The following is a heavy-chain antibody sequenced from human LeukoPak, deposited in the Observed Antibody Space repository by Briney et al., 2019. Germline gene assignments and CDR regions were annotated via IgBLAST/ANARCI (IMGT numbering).Heavy chain of an antibody. V-gene: IGHV3-30*02. D-gene: IGHD5-18*01. J-gene: IGHJ4*02. Sequence: GGSLRLSCAASGFTFSSYGMHWVRQAPGKGLEWVAFIRYDGSNKYYADSVKGRFTISRDNSKNTLYLQMNSLRAEDTAVYYCARDLFSYGANQDDFWGQGTLVTVSS. CDR3: ARDLFSYGANQDDF. CDR2: IRYDGSNK. CDR1: GFTFSSYG.